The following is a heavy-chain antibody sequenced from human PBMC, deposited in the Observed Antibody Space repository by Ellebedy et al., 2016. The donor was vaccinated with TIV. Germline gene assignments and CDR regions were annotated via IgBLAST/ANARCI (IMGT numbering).Heavy chain of an antibody. CDR3: ARDYGTSGSYYYYYGMDV. CDR2: IYHSGST. D-gene: IGHD2-8*01. J-gene: IGHJ6*02. Sequence: SETLSLXCTVFDASVSSDNYWGWFRPSPGKGLEWIGSIYHSGSTHYNPSLKSRVTISVDTSKNQFSLKLNSVTAADTAVYYCARDYGTSGSYYYYYGMDVWGQGTTVTVS. V-gene: IGHV4-38-2*02. CDR1: DASVSSDNY.